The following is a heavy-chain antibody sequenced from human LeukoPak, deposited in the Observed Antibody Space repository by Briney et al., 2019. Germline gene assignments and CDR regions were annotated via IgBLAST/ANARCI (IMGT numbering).Heavy chain of an antibody. CDR1: GFTFSSYS. CDR3: ARDAKKTYYYGSGSYREVYFDY. CDR2: ISSSSSYI. V-gene: IGHV3-21*04. J-gene: IGHJ4*02. D-gene: IGHD3-10*01. Sequence: NPGGSLRLSCAASGFTFSSYSMNWVRQAPGKGLEWVSSISSSSSYIYYADSVKGRFTISRDNAKNSLYLQMNSLRAEDTALYYCARDAKKTYYYGSGSYREVYFDYWGQGTLVTVSS.